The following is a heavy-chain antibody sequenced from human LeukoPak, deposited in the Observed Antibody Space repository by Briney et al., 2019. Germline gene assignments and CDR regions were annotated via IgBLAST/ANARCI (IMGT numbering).Heavy chain of an antibody. CDR3: AXDHQYSPYSMEDYYFDY. Sequence: PGGSLRLSCAASGFTFSSYGMHWVRQAPGKGLEWVAVISYDGSNKYYADSVKGRFTISRDNSKNTLYLQMNSLRAEDTAVYYCAXDHQYSPYSMEDYYFDYWGQGTLVTVSS. CDR1: GFTFSSYG. D-gene: IGHD6-6*01. CDR2: ISYDGSNK. V-gene: IGHV3-30*03. J-gene: IGHJ4*02.